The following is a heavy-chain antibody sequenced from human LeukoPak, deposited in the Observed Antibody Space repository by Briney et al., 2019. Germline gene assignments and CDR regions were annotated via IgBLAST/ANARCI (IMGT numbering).Heavy chain of an antibody. CDR1: GFTFSNYE. CDR3: ARSIPLWGSYRGDYFDY. Sequence: LPGGSLRLSCAASGFTFSNYEMNWVRQAPGRGLEWVAVIWYDGSNKYYADSVKGRFTISRDNSKNTLYLQMNSLRAEDTAVYYCARSIPLWGSYRGDYFDYWGQGTLVTVSS. V-gene: IGHV3-33*08. D-gene: IGHD3-16*01. J-gene: IGHJ4*02. CDR2: IWYDGSNK.